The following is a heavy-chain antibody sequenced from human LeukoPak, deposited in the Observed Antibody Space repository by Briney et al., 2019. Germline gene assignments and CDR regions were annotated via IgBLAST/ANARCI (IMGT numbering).Heavy chain of an antibody. Sequence: GGSLRLSCAASGFNFSSYEMIWVRQAPGKGLEWISYISTCGSTIYYGDSVEGRFTISRDNAKNSLYLQMNSLRAEDTAVYYCGRGDYSSSWYLDHWGQGTLVTVSS. CDR2: ISTCGSTI. CDR3: GRGDYSSSWYLDH. CDR1: GFNFSSYE. V-gene: IGHV3-48*03. J-gene: IGHJ4*02. D-gene: IGHD6-13*01.